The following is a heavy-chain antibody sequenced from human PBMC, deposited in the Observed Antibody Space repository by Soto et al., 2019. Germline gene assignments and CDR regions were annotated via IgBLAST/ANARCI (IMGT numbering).Heavy chain of an antibody. D-gene: IGHD3-10*01. Sequence: SDTLSLTCAVYGGSFSGYYWSWIRQPPGKGLEWIGEINHSGSTNYNPSLKSRVTISVDTSKNQFSLKLSSVTAADTAVYYCARGRGVLLWFGDLHNWFDPWGQGTLVTVSS. J-gene: IGHJ5*02. CDR2: INHSGST. CDR3: ARGRGVLLWFGDLHNWFDP. CDR1: GGSFSGYY. V-gene: IGHV4-34*01.